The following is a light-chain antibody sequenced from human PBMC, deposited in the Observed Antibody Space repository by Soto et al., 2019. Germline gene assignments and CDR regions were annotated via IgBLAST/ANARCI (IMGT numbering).Light chain of an antibody. Sequence: QSVLTQPSSVSEAPGQRVTISCSGSNVGNKAVNWYQQLPGKAPKLLLYYDDMLSSGVSDRFSGSKSGTSASLAISGLQNDDDGDYYCAIWDDSLNGPVFGGGTKLTVL. CDR3: AIWDDSLNGPV. CDR2: YDD. J-gene: IGLJ3*02. V-gene: IGLV1-36*01. CDR1: NVGNKA.